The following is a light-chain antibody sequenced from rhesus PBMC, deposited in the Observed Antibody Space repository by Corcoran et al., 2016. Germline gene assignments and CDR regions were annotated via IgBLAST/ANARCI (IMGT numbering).Light chain of an antibody. CDR1: QGISSF. V-gene: IGKV1-25*01. Sequence: DIQMTQSPSSLSASVGDRVTITCRASQGISSFLDWYQQKTGKAPNLLLYASSTLQRVVPSRFSGSGSGTDFTLTISSLQPEDFATSYCQHLNSYPLTFGGGTKVELK. CDR2: ASS. CDR3: QHLNSYPLT. J-gene: IGKJ4*01.